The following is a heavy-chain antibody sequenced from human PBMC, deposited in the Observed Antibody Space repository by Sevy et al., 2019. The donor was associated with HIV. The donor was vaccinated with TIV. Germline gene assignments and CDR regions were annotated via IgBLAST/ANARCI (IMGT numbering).Heavy chain of an antibody. CDR2: ISGSGGST. D-gene: IGHD3-10*01. CDR1: GFTFSSYA. Sequence: GGSLRLSCAASGFTFSSYAMSWVRQAPGKGLEWVSAISGSGGSTYYADSVKGRFTISRDNSKNTLYLQMNSLRAEDTAVYYCANPRRYFGLGESRALDAFDIWGQGTMVTVSS. J-gene: IGHJ3*02. V-gene: IGHV3-23*01. CDR3: ANPRRYFGLGESRALDAFDI.